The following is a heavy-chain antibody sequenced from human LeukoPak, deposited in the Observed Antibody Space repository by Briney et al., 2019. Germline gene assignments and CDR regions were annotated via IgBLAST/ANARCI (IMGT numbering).Heavy chain of an antibody. CDR3: SKDLTSDFGGDLVP. V-gene: IGHV3-30*02. CDR2: ISFDGSQK. CDR1: GFTFSNYG. J-gene: IGHJ5*02. Sequence: AGGSLRLSCAASGFTFSNYGMHWVRQAPGKGLEWVALISFDGSQKYYADSVKGRFTISRDNSKSTVYLQMNSLRVEDAAVYYCSKDLTSDFGGDLVPWGQGTLVTVSS. D-gene: IGHD3-10*01.